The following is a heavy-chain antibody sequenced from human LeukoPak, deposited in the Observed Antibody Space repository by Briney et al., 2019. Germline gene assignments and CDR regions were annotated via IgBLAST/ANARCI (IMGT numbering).Heavy chain of an antibody. J-gene: IGHJ4*02. Sequence: PGGSLRLSCGASGFTFSSYSMNWVRQAPGKGLEWVSSISSSSSYIYYADSVKGRFTISRDNAKNSLYLQMNSLRVEDTAVYYCSRGYCSSTTCPTDYWGQGTLGTVSS. CDR3: SRGYCSSTTCPTDY. V-gene: IGHV3-21*01. CDR1: GFTFSSYS. D-gene: IGHD2-2*01. CDR2: ISSSSSYI.